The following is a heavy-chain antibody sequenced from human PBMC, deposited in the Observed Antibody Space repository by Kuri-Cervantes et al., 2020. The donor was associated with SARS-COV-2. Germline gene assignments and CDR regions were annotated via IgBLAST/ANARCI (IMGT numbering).Heavy chain of an antibody. J-gene: IGHJ4*02. V-gene: IGHV3-48*02. CDR3: ARDPGAHGGDLYFDY. D-gene: IGHD3-3*01. CDR2: ISRSSSNI. CDR1: GFSFSSYS. Sequence: GESLKISCAASGFSFSSYSMNWVRQAPGKGLEWVSYISRSSSNIYYADSVEGRFTISRDNAKNSLYLQMHSLRDEDTAVYFCARDPGAHGGDLYFDYWGQGTLVTVS.